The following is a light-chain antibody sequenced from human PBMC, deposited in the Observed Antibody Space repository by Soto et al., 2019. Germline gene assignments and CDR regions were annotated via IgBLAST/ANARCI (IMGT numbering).Light chain of an antibody. CDR2: AAS. J-gene: IGKJ2*01. CDR1: QSISSY. Sequence: DIQMTQSPSSLSASVGDRVTITCRASQSISSYLNWYQQKPGKAPKLLIYAASSLPSGVPSRVSGSGCGTSFNPTISSLQPEDFATYYCHQKYSYPDTFGQGTKPEIK. V-gene: IGKV1-39*01. CDR3: HQKYSYPDT.